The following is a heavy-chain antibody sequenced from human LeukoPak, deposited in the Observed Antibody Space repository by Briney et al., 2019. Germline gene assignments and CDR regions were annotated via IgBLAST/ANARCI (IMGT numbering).Heavy chain of an antibody. D-gene: IGHD1-26*01. CDR3: AIDLGRRLLVGACDY. J-gene: IGHJ4*02. CDR1: GFTFSSYA. V-gene: IGHV3-30-3*01. CDR2: ISYDGSNK. Sequence: PGGSLRLSCAASGFTFSSYAMHWVRQAPGKGLEWVAVISYDGSNKYYADSVKGRFTISRDNSKNTLYLQMNSLRAEDTAVYYCAIDLGRRLLVGACDYWGQGTLVTVSS.